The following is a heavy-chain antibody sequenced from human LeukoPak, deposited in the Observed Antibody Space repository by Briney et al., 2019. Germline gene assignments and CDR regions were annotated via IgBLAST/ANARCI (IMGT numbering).Heavy chain of an antibody. CDR3: ARDSGGDFDY. J-gene: IGHJ4*02. Sequence: ASVKVSCKASGGTFSSYAISWVRQAPGQGLEWMGIINPSGGSTSYAQKFQGRVTMTRDTSTSTVYMELSSLRSEDTAVYYCARDSGGDFDYWGQGTLVTVSS. CDR2: INPSGGST. D-gene: IGHD2-21*01. CDR1: GGTFSSYA. V-gene: IGHV1-46*01.